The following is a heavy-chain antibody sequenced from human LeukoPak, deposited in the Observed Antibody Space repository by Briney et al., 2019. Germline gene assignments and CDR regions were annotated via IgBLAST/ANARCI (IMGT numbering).Heavy chain of an antibody. V-gene: IGHV4-59*11. CDR3: ARGPYYSSSARMDV. Sequence: SETLSLTCTVSGGSISSHFWSWIRQPPGKGLEWIGYIFYSGTTKYNPSLRSRVTISADTSKNQFSLKLSSVTAADTAVYYCARGPYYSSSARMDVWGKGTTVTVSS. CDR2: IFYSGTT. D-gene: IGHD6-6*01. J-gene: IGHJ6*03. CDR1: GGSISSHF.